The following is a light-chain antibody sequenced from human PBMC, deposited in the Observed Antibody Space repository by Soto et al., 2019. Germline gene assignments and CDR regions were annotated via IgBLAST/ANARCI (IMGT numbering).Light chain of an antibody. Sequence: QSALTQPASGSGSPGQSITISCTGTSSDVGGYKYVSWYQQHPGKAPKLMIYEVGNRPSGVSQRFSGSKSGNTASLTIFGLQAEDEADYYCSSYTSSNSLVFGGGTK. J-gene: IGLJ3*02. CDR3: SSYTSSNSLV. CDR1: SSDVGGYKY. V-gene: IGLV2-14*01. CDR2: EVG.